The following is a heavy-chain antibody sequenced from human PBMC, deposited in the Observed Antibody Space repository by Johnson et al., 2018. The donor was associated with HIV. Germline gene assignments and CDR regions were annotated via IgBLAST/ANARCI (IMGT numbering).Heavy chain of an antibody. CDR3: ARGSEDPWGFYGSGGDAFDI. CDR2: IKSKSDGGTT. V-gene: IGHV3-15*01. Sequence: VQLVESGGGLVKPGGSLRLSCAASGFTFRNAWMSWVRQAPGKGVEWVGHIKSKSDGGTTDSAAPVKGRFTISRDNSKNTLYLQMNSLRAEDTAVYYCARGSEDPWGFYGSGGDAFDIWSQGTMVTVSS. D-gene: IGHD3-10*01. CDR1: GFTFRNAW. J-gene: IGHJ3*02.